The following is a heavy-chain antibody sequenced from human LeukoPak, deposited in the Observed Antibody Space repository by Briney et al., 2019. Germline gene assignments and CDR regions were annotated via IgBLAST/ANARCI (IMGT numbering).Heavy chain of an antibody. CDR3: ARDAHRSEYSSSWVEDY. D-gene: IGHD6-13*01. J-gene: IGHJ4*02. CDR1: GFRFSDYY. CDR2: ISRGGNSK. V-gene: IGHV3-11*04. Sequence: PGGSLRLSCAASGFRFSDYYMSWIRQAPGKGLEWVSSISRGGNSKYSADSVKGRFTISRDNAKNSLDLQTDSLRAEDTAVYYCARDAHRSEYSSSWVEDYWGQGTLVTVSS.